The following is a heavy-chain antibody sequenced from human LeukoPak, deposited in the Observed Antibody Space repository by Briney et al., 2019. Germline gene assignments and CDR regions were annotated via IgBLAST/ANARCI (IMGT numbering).Heavy chain of an antibody. CDR1: GGSISSGSYY. CDR2: IYTSGST. Sequence: PSETLSLTCTVSGGSISSGSYYWSWIRQPAGKGLEWIGRIYTSGSTNYNPSLKSRVTISVDTSKNQFSLKLSSVTAADTAAYYCAQQSSTRTYYFDYWGQGTLVTVSS. V-gene: IGHV4-61*02. CDR3: AQQSSTRTYYFDY. J-gene: IGHJ4*02. D-gene: IGHD2-2*01.